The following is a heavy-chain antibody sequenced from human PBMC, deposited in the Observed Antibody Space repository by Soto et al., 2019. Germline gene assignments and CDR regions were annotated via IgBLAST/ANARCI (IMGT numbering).Heavy chain of an antibody. V-gene: IGHV1-18*04. CDR3: ARTHRGYSYGYPNWFDP. Sequence: ASVKVSCKASGYTFTSYGISWVRQAPGQGLEWMGWISAYNGNTNYAQKLQGRVTMTTDTSTSTAYMELRSLRSDDTAVYYCARTHRGYSYGYPNWFDPWGQGTLVTVS. D-gene: IGHD5-18*01. J-gene: IGHJ5*02. CDR1: GYTFTSYG. CDR2: ISAYNGNT.